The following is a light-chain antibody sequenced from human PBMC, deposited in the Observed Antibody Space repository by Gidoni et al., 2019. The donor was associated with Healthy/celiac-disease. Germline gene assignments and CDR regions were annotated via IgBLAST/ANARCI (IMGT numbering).Light chain of an antibody. CDR1: QSISSY. CDR2: DAS. J-gene: IGKJ2*01. CDR3: QQRSNWPPVYT. Sequence: NVLTQSPATLSLSPGERATLSCRASQSISSYLAWYQQKHGQAPRLLIYDASNRATGIPARFSGSGSGTDFTLTISSLEPEDFAVYYCQQRSNWPPVYTFGQGTKLEIK. V-gene: IGKV3-11*01.